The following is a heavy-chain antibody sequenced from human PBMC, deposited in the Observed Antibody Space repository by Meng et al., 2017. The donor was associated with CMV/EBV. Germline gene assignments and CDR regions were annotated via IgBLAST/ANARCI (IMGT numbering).Heavy chain of an antibody. V-gene: IGHV4-34*01. Sequence: RGEDWSGVRETAGKGMEGIGEINKRGSTDYNPSLKSRVTISVETSKNQFSLKLRSVTAADTAVYYCASLEYWRGYRNQGIDYWGQGTLVTVSS. J-gene: IGHJ4*02. CDR2: INKRGST. D-gene: IGHD2/OR15-2a*01. CDR1: RGED. CDR3: ASLEYWRGYRNQGIDY.